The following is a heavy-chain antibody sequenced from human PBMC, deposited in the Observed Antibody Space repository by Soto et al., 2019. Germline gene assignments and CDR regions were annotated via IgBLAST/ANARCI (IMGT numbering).Heavy chain of an antibody. CDR3: ARDRGYSGYDDDSNDAFDI. Sequence: GGSLRLSCAASGFTFSSYSMNWVRQAPGKGLEWVSSISSSSSYIYYADSVKGRFTISRDNAKNSLYPQMNSLRAEDTAVYYCARDRGYSGYDDDSNDAFDIWGQGTMVTVSS. D-gene: IGHD5-12*01. V-gene: IGHV3-21*01. CDR1: GFTFSSYS. CDR2: ISSSSSYI. J-gene: IGHJ3*02.